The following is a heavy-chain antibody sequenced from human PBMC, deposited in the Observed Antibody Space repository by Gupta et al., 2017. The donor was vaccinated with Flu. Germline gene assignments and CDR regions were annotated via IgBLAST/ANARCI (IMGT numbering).Heavy chain of an antibody. Sequence: EVQLVQSGAAVKKPGESLKISCKGSGYTFTNYWIGWVRQMPGKGLEWMGIIYPGDSDTRYSPSFQGQVTMSADKSNTTAYLQWRSLKAADTAMYYCARYYYGPGTYYPHYYYGMDVWGQGTTVTVSS. J-gene: IGHJ6*02. CDR3: ARYYYGPGTYYPHYYYGMDV. CDR1: GYTFTNYW. CDR2: IYPGDSDT. D-gene: IGHD3-10*01. V-gene: IGHV5-51*03.